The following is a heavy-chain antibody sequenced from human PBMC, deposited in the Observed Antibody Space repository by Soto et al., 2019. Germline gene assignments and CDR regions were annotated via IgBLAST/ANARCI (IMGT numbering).Heavy chain of an antibody. D-gene: IGHD2-15*01. J-gene: IGHJ4*02. V-gene: IGHV1-18*01. CDR2: VSAYNGNT. CDR1: GYTFTSYG. Sequence: GASVKVSCKASGYTFTSYGISWVRQAPGQGLEWMGWVSAYNGNTNYAQKLQGRVTMTTDTSTSTAYMELRSLRSDDTAVYYCARDLERYCSGGSCFACYWGQGTLVTVSS. CDR3: ARDLERYCSGGSCFACY.